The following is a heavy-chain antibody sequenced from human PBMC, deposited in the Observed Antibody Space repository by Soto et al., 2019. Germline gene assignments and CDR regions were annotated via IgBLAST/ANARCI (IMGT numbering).Heavy chain of an antibody. CDR3: ARDLWGYCGADCYPLDV. D-gene: IGHD2-21*02. Sequence: SETLSVTCAVYGGSFSGYYWSWIRQPPGKGLEWIGEINHSGSTNYNPSLKSRVTISVDTSKNQVSLKLSSVTAADTAVYYCARDLWGYCGADCYPLDVWGQGTTVT. J-gene: IGHJ6*02. V-gene: IGHV4-34*01. CDR1: GGSFSGYY. CDR2: INHSGST.